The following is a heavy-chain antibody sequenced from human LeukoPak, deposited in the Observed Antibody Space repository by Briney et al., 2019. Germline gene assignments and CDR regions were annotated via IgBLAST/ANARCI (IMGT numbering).Heavy chain of an antibody. J-gene: IGHJ4*02. Sequence: GGSLRLSCAASGFTFSSYSMNWVRQAPGKGLEWVSYISSSSSTIYYADSVKGRFTISRDNAKNSLYLQVNSLRDEDTAVYYCARDVLWAVEYFDYWGQGTLVTVSS. D-gene: IGHD6-19*01. CDR3: ARDVLWAVEYFDY. V-gene: IGHV3-48*02. CDR2: ISSSSSTI. CDR1: GFTFSSYS.